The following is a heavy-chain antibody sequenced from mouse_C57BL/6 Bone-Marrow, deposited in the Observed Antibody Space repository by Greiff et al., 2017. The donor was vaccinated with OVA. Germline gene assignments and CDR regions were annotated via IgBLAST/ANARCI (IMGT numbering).Heavy chain of an antibody. Sequence: QVQLQQSGPELVKPGASVKLSCKASGYAFSSSWMNWVKQRPGKGLEWIGRIYPGDGDTNYNGKFKGKATLTADKSSSTAYMQLRSLTSEDSAVYFCARGGLLKDYWGQGTSVTVSA. CDR2: IYPGDGDT. D-gene: IGHD1-1*01. V-gene: IGHV1-82*01. CDR3: ARGGLLKDY. CDR1: GYAFSSSW. J-gene: IGHJ4*01.